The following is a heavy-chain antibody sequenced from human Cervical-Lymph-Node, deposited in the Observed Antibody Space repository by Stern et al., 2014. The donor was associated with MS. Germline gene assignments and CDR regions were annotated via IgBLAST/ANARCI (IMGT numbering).Heavy chain of an antibody. CDR3: AKDGGYSAFDI. Sequence: VQLVESGGGVVQPGRSLRLSCAASGFTFSSYGMHWVRQAPGKGLEWVAVISYDGSNKYYADSVKGRFTISRDNSKNTLYLQMNSLRAEDTAVYYCAKDGGYSAFDIWGQGTMVTVSS. V-gene: IGHV3-30*18. CDR2: ISYDGSNK. D-gene: IGHD3-22*01. CDR1: GFTFSSYG. J-gene: IGHJ3*02.